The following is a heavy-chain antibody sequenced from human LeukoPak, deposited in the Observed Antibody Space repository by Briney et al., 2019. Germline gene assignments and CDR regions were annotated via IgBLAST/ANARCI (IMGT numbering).Heavy chain of an antibody. CDR1: GFTFSSFA. D-gene: IGHD2-2*01. CDR2: ISGSGGST. V-gene: IGHV3-23*01. J-gene: IGHJ3*01. Sequence: GGSLRLACAASGFTFSSFAMSWVRQAPGKGLEWVSAISGSGGSTYYADSVKGRFTISRDNSKNTLFLQMNSLRAEDTAVYYCAKDRSCSGSSCNVGSWGQGTMVTVSS. CDR3: AKDRSCSGSSCNVGS.